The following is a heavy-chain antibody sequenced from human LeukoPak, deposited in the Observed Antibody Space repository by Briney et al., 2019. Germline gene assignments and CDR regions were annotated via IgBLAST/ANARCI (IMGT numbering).Heavy chain of an antibody. D-gene: IGHD2-2*01. Sequence: GGSLTLSCAASGFTFSDYSMNWVRQAPGKELEWVSSISASSNYIYYADSVKGRFTISRDNAKNSLYLQMSSLRAEDTAVYYCARDASTRCYGRLDYWGQGTLVTVSS. J-gene: IGHJ4*02. CDR3: ARDASTRCYGRLDY. CDR1: GFTFSDYS. V-gene: IGHV3-21*01. CDR2: ISASSNYI.